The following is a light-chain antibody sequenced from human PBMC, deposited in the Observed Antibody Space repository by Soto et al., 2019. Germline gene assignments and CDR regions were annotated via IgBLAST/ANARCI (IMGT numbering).Light chain of an antibody. CDR2: AAS. Sequence: EIVLTQSPGTLYLSPGERATLSCRASQSISNSYLAWHQQKPGQAPRLLIYAASNRATGIPDRFSGSGSGTDFTLTINRLEPEDFAVYYCQQYGSSPRTFGQGTKVEIK. J-gene: IGKJ1*01. CDR1: QSISNSY. V-gene: IGKV3-20*01. CDR3: QQYGSSPRT.